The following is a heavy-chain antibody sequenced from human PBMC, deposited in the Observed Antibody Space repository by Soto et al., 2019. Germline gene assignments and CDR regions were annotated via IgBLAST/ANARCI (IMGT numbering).Heavy chain of an antibody. CDR3: AMVDVYVTPSPQDV. V-gene: IGHV1-18*01. CDR1: GYSFTRYC. J-gene: IGHJ6*02. CDR2: INTYNGNT. Sequence: ASVKGSCKASGYSFTRYCIAWARQAPGQGLEWMGWINTYNGNTNYAQNLQGRVTLTTDTSTSTAYMELTSLRSNDTAIYYCAMVDVYVTPSPQDVWGQGTTVSVSS. D-gene: IGHD3-16*01.